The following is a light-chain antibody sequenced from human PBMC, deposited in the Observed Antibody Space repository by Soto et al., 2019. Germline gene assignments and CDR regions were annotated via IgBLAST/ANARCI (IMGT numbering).Light chain of an antibody. CDR2: GAS. V-gene: IGKV3-15*01. Sequence: EIVMTQSPATLSVSPGESATLSCRASQSISSELAWYQQKPGQPPRLLIYGASTRATGVPARFTGSGSGSDFTLTISGLQSEVFAVYYCQQGHNWPLTFGQGTRLVI. J-gene: IGKJ2*01. CDR1: QSISSE. CDR3: QQGHNWPLT.